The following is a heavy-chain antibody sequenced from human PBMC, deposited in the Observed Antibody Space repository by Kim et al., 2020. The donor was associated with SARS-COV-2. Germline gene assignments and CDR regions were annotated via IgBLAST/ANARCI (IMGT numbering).Heavy chain of an antibody. V-gene: IGHV3-64D*09. CDR3: VKYRRGYSYGYGGDY. D-gene: IGHD5-18*01. Sequence: DPGKSKYTIARDNSKNTLYLQMSSLRAEDTAVYYCVKYRRGYSYGYGGDYWGQGTLVTVSS. J-gene: IGHJ4*02.